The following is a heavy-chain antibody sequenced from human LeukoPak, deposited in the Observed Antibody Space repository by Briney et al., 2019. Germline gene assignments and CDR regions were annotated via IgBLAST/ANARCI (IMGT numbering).Heavy chain of an antibody. D-gene: IGHD3-16*02. CDR1: GDSISSGSYY. CDR2: MLYSGST. J-gene: IGHJ4*01. Sequence: ASQTLSLTCSVSGDSISSGSYYWSWIRQAPGQGLEWIGYMLYSGSTNQKPSLRSRVTISVDTSKNQVSLKLSSVTAADTAVYYCARSDIWGSYRFLDYWGQGILVTVSS. V-gene: IGHV4-61*01. CDR3: ARSDIWGSYRFLDY.